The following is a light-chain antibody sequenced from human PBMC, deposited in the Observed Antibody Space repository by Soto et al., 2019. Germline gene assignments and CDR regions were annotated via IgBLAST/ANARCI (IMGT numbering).Light chain of an antibody. CDR2: TNN. CDR3: ATWHDSFYV. Sequence: QSVLTQPPSASGTPGQRVTVSCSGSTSDIGTNAVNWFQHLPGTAPRLLIYTNNQRPSGVPDRFSGSKSGTSASLAISVLQYEDEATYYCATWHDSFYVFGTGTKLTVL. CDR1: TSDIGTNA. V-gene: IGLV1-44*01. J-gene: IGLJ1*01.